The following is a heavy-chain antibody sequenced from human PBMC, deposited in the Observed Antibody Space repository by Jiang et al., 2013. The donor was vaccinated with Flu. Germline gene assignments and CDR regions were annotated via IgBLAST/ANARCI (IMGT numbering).Heavy chain of an antibody. CDR3: ARAVSWFGLFDS. Sequence: GPGLVKPSETLSLTCSVSGYSISSAYYWGWVRQSPGKGLESIGSIYHSGRTYYNPSLKSRVTISVDTSNNQISLNLTSATAADTAVYYCARAVSWFGLFDSWGQGTPVTVSS. CDR2: IYHSGRT. D-gene: IGHD3-10*01. J-gene: IGHJ4*02. V-gene: IGHV4-38-2*02. CDR1: GYSISSAYY.